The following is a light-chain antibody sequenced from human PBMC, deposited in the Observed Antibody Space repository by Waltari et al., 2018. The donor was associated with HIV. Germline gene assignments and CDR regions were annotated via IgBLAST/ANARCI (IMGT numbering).Light chain of an antibody. V-gene: IGLV2-11*01. CDR3: CSYAGSYTWV. Sequence: QSALTQPPSVSGSPGQSVTISGTGTTGDVGAYNFVSWCQQHPGKAPKVLIYDVSKRPSGVPDRFSGSKSGNTASLTISGLQAEDEADYYCCSYAGSYTWVFGGGTKLTVL. CDR1: TGDVGAYNF. J-gene: IGLJ3*02. CDR2: DVS.